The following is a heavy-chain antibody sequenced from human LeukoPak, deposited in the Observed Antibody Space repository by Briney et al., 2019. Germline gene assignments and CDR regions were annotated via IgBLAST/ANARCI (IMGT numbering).Heavy chain of an antibody. Sequence: GGSLRLSCAASGFTFSSYWMSWVRQAPGKGLEWVANIKQDGSEKYYVDSVKGRFTISRDNAKNSLYLQMNSLRAEDTAVYYCARGRFPERWLQLGRYYYYMDVWGKGTTVTIAS. CDR1: GFTFSSYW. V-gene: IGHV3-7*01. J-gene: IGHJ6*03. CDR2: IKQDGSEK. CDR3: ARGRFPERWLQLGRYYYYMDV. D-gene: IGHD5-24*01.